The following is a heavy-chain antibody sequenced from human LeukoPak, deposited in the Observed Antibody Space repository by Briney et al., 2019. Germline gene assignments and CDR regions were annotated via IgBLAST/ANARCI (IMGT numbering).Heavy chain of an antibody. V-gene: IGHV1-69*13. D-gene: IGHD5-12*01. CDR2: IIPIFGTA. J-gene: IGHJ4*02. CDR3: ASTRGYSGYDTYY. CDR1: GGTFSSYA. Sequence: SVKVSCKASGGTFSSYAISWVRQAPGQGLEWMGGIIPIFGTANYPQKFQGRVTITADESTSTAYMELSSLRSEDTAVYYCASTRGYSGYDTYYWGQGTLVTVSS.